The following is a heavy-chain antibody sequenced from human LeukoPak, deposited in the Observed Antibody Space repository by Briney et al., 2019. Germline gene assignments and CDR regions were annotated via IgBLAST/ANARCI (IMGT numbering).Heavy chain of an antibody. D-gene: IGHD2-2*01. V-gene: IGHV3-30*18. CDR3: AKEMSSSNIDH. J-gene: IGHJ4*02. Sequence: PGGSLRLSCAASGFTFSSYGMHWVRQAPGKGLEWVAVISFDGNTEYYTDSVKGRFTISRDNPKNTLYLQMNSLRAEDTAVYYCAKEMSSSNIDHCGQGTLVTVSS. CDR1: GFTFSSYG. CDR2: ISFDGNTE.